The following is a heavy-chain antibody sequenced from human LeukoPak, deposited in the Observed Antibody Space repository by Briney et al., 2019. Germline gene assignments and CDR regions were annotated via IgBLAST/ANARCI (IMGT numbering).Heavy chain of an antibody. Sequence: SETLSLTCTVSGGSISSYYWSWIRQPAGKGLEWIGRIYTSGSTNYNPSLKSRVTISVDTSKNQFSLKLSSVTAADTAVYYCARKNYYGSISDWFDPWGQGTLVTVSS. V-gene: IGHV4-4*07. J-gene: IGHJ5*02. D-gene: IGHD3-10*01. CDR3: ARKNYYGSISDWFDP. CDR2: IYTSGST. CDR1: GGSISSYY.